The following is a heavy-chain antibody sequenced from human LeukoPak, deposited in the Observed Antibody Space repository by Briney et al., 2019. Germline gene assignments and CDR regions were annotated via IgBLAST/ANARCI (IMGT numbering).Heavy chain of an antibody. D-gene: IGHD1-14*01. V-gene: IGHV4-34*01. J-gene: IGHJ6*02. CDR2: INHSGST. CDR3: ARSNLGTITSPGDYYHGMDV. Sequence: SETLSLTCAVYGGSFSGYYWSWIRQPPGKGLEWIGEINHSGSTNYNPSLKSRVTISVDTSKNQFSLKLSSVTAADTAVYYCARSNLGTITSPGDYYHGMDVWGQGTTVTVSS. CDR1: GGSFSGYY.